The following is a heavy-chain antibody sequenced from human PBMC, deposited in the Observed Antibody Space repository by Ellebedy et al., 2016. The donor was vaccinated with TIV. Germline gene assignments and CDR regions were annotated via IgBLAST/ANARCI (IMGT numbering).Heavy chain of an antibody. CDR3: ARDYSSTRGGIVDY. CDR2: MNPNSGNT. Sequence: ASVKVSCXASGYTFTSYDINWVRQATGQGLEWMGWMNPNSGNTGYAQKFQGRVTMTRNTSISTAYMELSSLRSEDTAVYYCARDYSSTRGGIVDYWGQGTLVTVSS. J-gene: IGHJ4*02. CDR1: GYTFTSYD. V-gene: IGHV1-8*01. D-gene: IGHD2-2*01.